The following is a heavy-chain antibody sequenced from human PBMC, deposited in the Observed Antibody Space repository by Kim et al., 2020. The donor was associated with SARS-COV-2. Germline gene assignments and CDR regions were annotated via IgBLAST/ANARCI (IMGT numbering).Heavy chain of an antibody. CDR2: ISGSGGST. CDR3: AKDRGGYSSSNADDY. D-gene: IGHD6-6*01. Sequence: GGSLRLSCAASGFTFSSYAMSWVRQAPGKGLEWVSAISGSGGSTYYADSVKGRFTISRDNSKNTLYLQMNSLRAEDTAVYYCAKDRGGYSSSNADDYWGQGTLVTVSS. CDR1: GFTFSSYA. J-gene: IGHJ4*02. V-gene: IGHV3-23*01.